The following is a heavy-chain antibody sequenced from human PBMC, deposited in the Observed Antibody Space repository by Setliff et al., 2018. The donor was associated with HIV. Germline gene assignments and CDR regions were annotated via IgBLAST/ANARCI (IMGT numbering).Heavy chain of an antibody. J-gene: IGHJ6*03. CDR3: ATVVGVVPAARVNPYYYYYMDV. CDR1: GYTFTDYY. V-gene: IGHV1-69-2*01. Sequence: ASVKVSCKASGYTFTDYYMHWVQQAPGKGLEWMGRVDPEEGETIYAEKFQGRVTITADTSTDTAYMELSSLRSEDTAVYYCATVVGVVPAARVNPYYYYYMDVWGKGTTVTVSS. D-gene: IGHD2-2*01. CDR2: VDPEEGET.